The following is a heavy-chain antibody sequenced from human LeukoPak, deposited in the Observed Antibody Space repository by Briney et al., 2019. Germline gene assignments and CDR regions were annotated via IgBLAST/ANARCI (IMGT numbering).Heavy chain of an antibody. Sequence: SETLSLTCSVSGASIDTSAYNWGWIRQPPGKGLEWIGSIYHSGSSYDNPSLKSRLTLSIDTSRKQFSLTLKSVTAADSGVYFCAREILYDSTAYYLWGQGTVVTVSS. CDR3: AREILYDSTAYYL. V-gene: IGHV4-39*01. CDR2: IYHSGSS. D-gene: IGHD3-22*01. J-gene: IGHJ4*02. CDR1: GASIDTSAYN.